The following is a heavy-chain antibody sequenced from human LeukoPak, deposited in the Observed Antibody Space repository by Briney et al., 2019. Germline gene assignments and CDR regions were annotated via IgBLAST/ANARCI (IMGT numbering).Heavy chain of an antibody. J-gene: IGHJ6*02. D-gene: IGHD3-16*01. V-gene: IGHV3-33*01. CDR1: GFTFSSYG. Sequence: GSLRLSCAASGFTFSSYGMHWVRQAPGKGLEWVAVIWYDGSNKYYADSVKGRFTISRDNSKNTLYLQMNSLRAEDTAVYYCARDPEGLNYDYVHPNPSKELSYYYYYGMDVWGQGTTVTVSS. CDR2: IWYDGSNK. CDR3: ARDPEGLNYDYVHPNPSKELSYYYYYGMDV.